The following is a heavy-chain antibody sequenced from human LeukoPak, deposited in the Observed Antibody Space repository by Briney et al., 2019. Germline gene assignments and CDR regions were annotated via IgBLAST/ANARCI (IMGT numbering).Heavy chain of an antibody. D-gene: IGHD3-22*01. CDR3: ARLYYDSSGYAFDI. CDR1: GFTFSTYW. Sequence: GGSLRLSCVASGFTFSTYWMSWVRQAPGKGLEWVANIKRDGSVKYYVDSVKGRFTISRDNAKNSLYLQMNSLRAEDTAVYYCARLYYDSSGYAFDIWGQGTMVTVSS. CDR2: IKRDGSVK. V-gene: IGHV3-7*01. J-gene: IGHJ3*02.